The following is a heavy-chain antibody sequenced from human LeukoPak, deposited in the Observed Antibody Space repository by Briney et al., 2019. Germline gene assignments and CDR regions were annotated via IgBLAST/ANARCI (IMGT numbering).Heavy chain of an antibody. CDR2: ISSSSSYI. J-gene: IGHJ4*02. CDR3: ARGEIAFGGVKGY. D-gene: IGHD3-16*01. Sequence: GGSLRLSCAASGFTFSSYSMNWVRQAPGKGLEWVSSISSSSSYIYYADSVKGRFTISRDNAKNSLYLQMNSLRAEDTAVYYCARGEIAFGGVKGYWGQGTLVTLSS. CDR1: GFTFSSYS. V-gene: IGHV3-21*01.